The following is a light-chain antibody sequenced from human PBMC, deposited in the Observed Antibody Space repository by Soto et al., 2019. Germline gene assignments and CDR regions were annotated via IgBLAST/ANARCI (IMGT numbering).Light chain of an antibody. J-gene: IGKJ3*01. CDR1: QGISNY. Sequence: DIQMTQSPSSLSASVGARVTITCQASQGISNYLNWYQQKAGKAPKLLIYGASNVETGVPSRFRGSGSGTDVTFTISSRQPEDIDTYYCQQYDNSPFTFGPGTKVDIK. CDR2: GAS. CDR3: QQYDNSPFT. V-gene: IGKV1-33*01.